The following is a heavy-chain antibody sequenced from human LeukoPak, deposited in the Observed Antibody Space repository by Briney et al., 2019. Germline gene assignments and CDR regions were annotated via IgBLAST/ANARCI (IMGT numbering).Heavy chain of an antibody. J-gene: IGHJ4*02. V-gene: IGHV3-48*01. CDR2: ISSSSSTI. CDR3: ARGFWSGYSDY. Sequence: GGSLRLSCAASGFTFSSYSMNWVRQAPGKGLEWVSYISSSSSTIYYADSVKGRFTISRDNAKNSLYLQMNSLRAEDTAVYYCARGFWSGYSDYWGQGTLVTVSS. CDR1: GFTFSSYS. D-gene: IGHD3-3*01.